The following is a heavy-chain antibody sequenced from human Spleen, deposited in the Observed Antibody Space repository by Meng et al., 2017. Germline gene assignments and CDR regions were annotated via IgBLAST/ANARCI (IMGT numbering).Heavy chain of an antibody. CDR2: MNPYSGNA. V-gene: IGHV1-8*01. CDR1: GYSFTSYD. CDR3: ARLPSRYYYYYYAMDV. J-gene: IGHJ6*02. Sequence: ASVKVSCKASGYSFTSYDINWVRQATGQGLEWMGWMNPYSGNAGYAQIFQGRVTMTRNTSISTAYMELSSLRSEDTAVYYCARLPSRYYYYYYAMDVWGQGTTVTVS.